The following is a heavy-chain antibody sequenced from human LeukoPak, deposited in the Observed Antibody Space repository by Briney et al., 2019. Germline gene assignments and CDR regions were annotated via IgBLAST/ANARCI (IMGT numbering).Heavy chain of an antibody. V-gene: IGHV5-51*01. CDR3: AIPGYYGSGSNYGMDV. CDR2: IYPGDSDT. J-gene: IGHJ6*02. CDR1: GYSFTSYW. Sequence: GESLKISCKGSGYSFTSYWIGWVRQMPGKGLEWMGIIYPGDSDTRYSPSFQGQVSISADKSISTAYLQWSSLKASDTAMYYCAIPGYYGSGSNYGMDVWGQGTTVTVSS. D-gene: IGHD3-10*01.